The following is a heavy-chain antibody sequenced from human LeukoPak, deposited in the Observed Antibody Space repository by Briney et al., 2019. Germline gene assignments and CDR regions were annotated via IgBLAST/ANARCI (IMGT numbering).Heavy chain of an antibody. J-gene: IGHJ6*04. CDR1: GFTFSSYP. V-gene: IGHV3-64D*06. CDR2: ISDNGGNT. Sequence: GGSLRLSCSASGFTFSSYPLHWVRQAPGKGLEYVSAISDNGGNTYYADSVKDRFIISRDNSKNTVYLQVSSLRGEDTAVYYCVMGYASGSRDYHYYGLDVWGKGTTVTVSS. D-gene: IGHD3-10*01. CDR3: VMGYASGSRDYHYYGLDV.